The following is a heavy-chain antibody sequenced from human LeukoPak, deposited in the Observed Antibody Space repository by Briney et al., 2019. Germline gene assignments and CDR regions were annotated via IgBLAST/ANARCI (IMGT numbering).Heavy chain of an antibody. CDR3: ARVHSRGIQPVGY. J-gene: IGHJ4*02. D-gene: IGHD5-18*01. Sequence: ASVKVSCKASGYTFTSYDINWVRRATGQGLEWMGWMNPNSGNTGYAQKFQGRVTMTRNTSISTAYMELSSLRSEDTAVYYCARVHSRGIQPVGYWGQGTLVTVSS. CDR2: MNPNSGNT. CDR1: GYTFTSYD. V-gene: IGHV1-8*01.